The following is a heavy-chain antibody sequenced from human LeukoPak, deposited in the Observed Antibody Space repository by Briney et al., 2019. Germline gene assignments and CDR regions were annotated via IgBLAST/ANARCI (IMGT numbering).Heavy chain of an antibody. J-gene: IGHJ6*03. CDR2: VGNDEKTI. D-gene: IGHD4-23*01. Sequence: GSLRLSCAASGFTFSSYWMSWVRQAPGKGLEWVAVVGNDEKTIFYADSLKGRFTISRDNAKNSLYLQMNSLRAEDTAVYYCARGGGNNGDYYMDVWGKGTTVTISS. CDR3: ARGGGNNGDYYMDV. CDR1: GFTFSSYW. V-gene: IGHV3-7*01.